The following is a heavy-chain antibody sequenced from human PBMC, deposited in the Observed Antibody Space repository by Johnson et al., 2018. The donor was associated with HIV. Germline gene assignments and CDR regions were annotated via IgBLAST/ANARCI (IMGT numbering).Heavy chain of an antibody. Sequence: VQLVESGGGEVRPGGSLRLACAASGFTFDDYGMSWVRQAPGKGLEWVSGINWNGGSTGFADTVKGLCTTSRDNSKNTLYLHMSGLRAEDTAVDYCAKKLEDILFMIPSFDMWGQGTMVTVSS. CDR1: GFTFDDYG. CDR2: INWNGGST. D-gene: IGHD2-15*01. CDR3: AKKLEDILFMIPSFDM. V-gene: IGHV3-20*04. J-gene: IGHJ3*02.